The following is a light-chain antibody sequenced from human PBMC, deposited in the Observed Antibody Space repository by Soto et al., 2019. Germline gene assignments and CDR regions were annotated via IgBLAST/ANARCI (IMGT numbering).Light chain of an antibody. V-gene: IGKV3-20*01. CDR2: GAS. J-gene: IGKJ1*01. Sequence: EDVLTQSPCTLSLSPGESATLSCRASQSVSSSYLAWYQQKPGQAPRLLIYGASSRAAGIPDRFSGSGSGTDFTLTISRLEPEDFAVYYCQQYGSSGTFGQGTKVDIK. CDR3: QQYGSSGT. CDR1: QSVSSSY.